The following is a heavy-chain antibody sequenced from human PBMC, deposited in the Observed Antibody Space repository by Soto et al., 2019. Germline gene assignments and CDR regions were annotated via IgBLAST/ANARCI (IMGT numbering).Heavy chain of an antibody. D-gene: IGHD2-2*01. J-gene: IGHJ4*02. CDR2: IIPIFGTA. CDR1: GGTFSNYV. Sequence: SVKFSCKASGGTFSNYVINWVRQAPGQGLEWMGGIIPIFGTANYAQKFQGRVTITADKSTSTAYMELNSLRSEDTAVYYCAGRCDSTSCLAHFDYWGQGTLVTVSS. V-gene: IGHV1-69*06. CDR3: AGRCDSTSCLAHFDY.